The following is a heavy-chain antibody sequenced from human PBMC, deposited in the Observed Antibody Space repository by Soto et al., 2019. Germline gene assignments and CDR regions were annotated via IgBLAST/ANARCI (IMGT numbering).Heavy chain of an antibody. D-gene: IGHD2-8*01. CDR1: GYTFTSFG. Sequence: QVQLVQSGGEVKKPGASVKVSCKATGYTFTSFGISWVREAPGQGLEWMGWISAYNGNTNYAQKLQGRVTMTTDTSTSTAYMELRSLTSDDTAVYYCARDRSMYYGMDVWGQGTTVTVSS. CDR2: ISAYNGNT. CDR3: ARDRSMYYGMDV. J-gene: IGHJ6*02. V-gene: IGHV1-18*01.